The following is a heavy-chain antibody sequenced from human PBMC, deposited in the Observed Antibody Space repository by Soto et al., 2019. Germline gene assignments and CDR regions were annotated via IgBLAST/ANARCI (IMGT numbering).Heavy chain of an antibody. J-gene: IGHJ3*02. CDR3: ARDLPYGSKEKTLFFDI. V-gene: IGHV1-69*01. Sequence: QVQLVQSGAEVKKPGSSVKVSCKASGGTFSSYAISWVRQAPGQGLEWMGGIIPIFGTANYAQKFQGRVKITADESTRTGYMGVRRLGFGDTALYLWARDLPYGSKEKTLFFDIWGQGTMVTVSS. CDR2: IIPIFGTA. CDR1: GGTFSSYA. D-gene: IGHD3-10*01.